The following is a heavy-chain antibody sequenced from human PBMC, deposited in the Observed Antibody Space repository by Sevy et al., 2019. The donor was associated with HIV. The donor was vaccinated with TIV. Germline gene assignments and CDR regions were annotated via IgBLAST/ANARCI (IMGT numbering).Heavy chain of an antibody. Sequence: SETLSLTCTVSGGSFISSSYYWGWIRQSPGKGLEWIGSIYNSGSTYYNPSLKSRVTISVDTSKNHFSLKLSSVTAADTAVYYCARRDGRYCSGGSCYGPGTFDYWGQGTLVTVSS. CDR2: IYNSGST. D-gene: IGHD2-15*01. J-gene: IGHJ4*02. V-gene: IGHV4-39*02. CDR3: ARRDGRYCSGGSCYGPGTFDY. CDR1: GGSFISSSYY.